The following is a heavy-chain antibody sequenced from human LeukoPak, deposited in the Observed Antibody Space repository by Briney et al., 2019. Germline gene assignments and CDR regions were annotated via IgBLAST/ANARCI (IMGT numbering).Heavy chain of an antibody. D-gene: IGHD2-21*02. CDR3: ARDRLAYCGGDCYPDAFDI. V-gene: IGHV3-33*08. CDR2: IWYDGSNK. CDR1: GFTLSKYW. Sequence: GGSLRLSCVASGFTLSKYWMHWVRQAPGRGLEWVAVIWYDGSNKYYADSVKGRFTISRDNSKNTLYLQMNSLRAEDTAVYYCARDRLAYCGGDCYPDAFDIWGQGTMVTVSS. J-gene: IGHJ3*02.